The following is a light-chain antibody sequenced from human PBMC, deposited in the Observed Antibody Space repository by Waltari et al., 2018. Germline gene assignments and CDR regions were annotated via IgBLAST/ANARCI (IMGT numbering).Light chain of an antibody. CDR2: DVN. V-gene: IGLV2-14*03. CDR3: SSYTSSSTQV. J-gene: IGLJ1*01. Sequence: QSALTQPASVSGSPGQSITISCPGTSSNVGGYKYVSWYQQHPGKAPKLMIYDVNNRPSGVSNRFSGSKSGNTASLTISGLQAEDEADYYCSSYTSSSTQVFGTGTKVTVL. CDR1: SSNVGGYKY.